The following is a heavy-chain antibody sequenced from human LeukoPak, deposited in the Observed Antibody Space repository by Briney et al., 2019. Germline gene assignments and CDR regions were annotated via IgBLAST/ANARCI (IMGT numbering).Heavy chain of an antibody. D-gene: IGHD6-19*01. CDR1: GFTFSSYG. Sequence: GGSLRLSCAASGFTFSSYGMHWVRQAPGKGLEWVAGIKQDGSEKYYADSVEGRFTISRDNAKNSVYLQMNSPRAEDTAVYYCARLGTAVDGMKTYYYYYMDVWGKGTTVTVSS. J-gene: IGHJ6*03. CDR3: ARLGTAVDGMKTYYYYYMDV. V-gene: IGHV3-7*01. CDR2: IKQDGSEK.